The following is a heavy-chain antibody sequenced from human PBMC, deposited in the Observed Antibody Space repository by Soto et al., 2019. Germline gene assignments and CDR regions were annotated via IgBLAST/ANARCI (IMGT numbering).Heavy chain of an antibody. Sequence: PGGSLRLSCAGSGFTFSDDGMHWVRQAPGKGLEWVAVLWYDGSGEYYTDSVRGRFTISRVNSKNTLYLQMNNLRDEDTGVYYCARDSVRFLEHFSKDYFDYWGQGTRVTVSS. V-gene: IGHV3-33*08. J-gene: IGHJ4*02. CDR3: ARDSVRFLEHFSKDYFDY. CDR1: GFTFSDDG. D-gene: IGHD3-3*01. CDR2: LWYDGSGE.